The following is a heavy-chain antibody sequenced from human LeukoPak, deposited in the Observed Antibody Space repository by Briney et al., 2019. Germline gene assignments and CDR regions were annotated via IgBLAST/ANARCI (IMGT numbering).Heavy chain of an antibody. D-gene: IGHD3-22*01. J-gene: IGHJ4*02. Sequence: PGGSLRLSCAASGFTFGSYWMSWVRQAPGKGLERVANIKQDGSEKYYVDSVKGRFTISRDNAKNSLYLQMNSLRAEDTAVYYCARERSSGYLDYWGQGTLVTVSS. V-gene: IGHV3-7*01. CDR2: IKQDGSEK. CDR1: GFTFGSYW. CDR3: ARERSSGYLDY.